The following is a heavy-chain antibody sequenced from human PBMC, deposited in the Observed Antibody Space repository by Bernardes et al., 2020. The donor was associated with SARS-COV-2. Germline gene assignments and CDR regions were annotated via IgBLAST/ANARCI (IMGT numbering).Heavy chain of an antibody. J-gene: IGHJ3*02. CDR2: IYHSGST. V-gene: IGHV4-4*02. CDR3: ARVSVLVDAFDI. Sequence: TLSPTCAGSGGSISRSNWWSWFRHPPGKGLEWIGEIYHSGSTNYNPSLKSRVTISVDKSKNQFSLKLSSVTAADTAVYYCARVSVLVDAFDIWGQGTMVTVSS. D-gene: IGHD2-8*02. CDR1: GGSISRSNW.